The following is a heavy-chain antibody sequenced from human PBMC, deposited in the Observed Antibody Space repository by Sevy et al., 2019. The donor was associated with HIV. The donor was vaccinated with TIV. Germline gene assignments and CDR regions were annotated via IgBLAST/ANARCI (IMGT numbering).Heavy chain of an antibody. CDR3: ARHCTGSSCSHAFDI. CDR1: GGSFSGYY. CDR2: INHSGGT. Sequence: LLQLSETLSLTSAVYGGSFSGYYWSWIRQPPGKGLEWIGEINHSGGTNYNPSLKSRVAISVDTSKNHFSLKLNSVTAADTAVYYCARHCTGSSCSHAFDIWGQGTMVTVSS. V-gene: IGHV4-34*01. J-gene: IGHJ3*02. D-gene: IGHD2-15*01.